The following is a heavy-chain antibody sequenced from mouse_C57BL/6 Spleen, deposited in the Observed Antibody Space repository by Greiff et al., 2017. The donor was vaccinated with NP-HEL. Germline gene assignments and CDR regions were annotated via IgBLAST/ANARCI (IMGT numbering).Heavy chain of an antibody. V-gene: IGHV1-64*01. J-gene: IGHJ2*01. D-gene: IGHD4-1*01. CDR1: GYTFTSYW. CDR2: IHPNSVST. Sequence: QVQLQQPGAELVKPGASVKLSCKASGYTFTSYWMHWVKQRPGQGLEWIGMIHPNSVSTNYNEKFKSKATLTVDKSSSTAYMQLSSLTSEDSAVYYCASQGDWDEDYFDYWGQGTTLTVSS. CDR3: ASQGDWDEDYFDY.